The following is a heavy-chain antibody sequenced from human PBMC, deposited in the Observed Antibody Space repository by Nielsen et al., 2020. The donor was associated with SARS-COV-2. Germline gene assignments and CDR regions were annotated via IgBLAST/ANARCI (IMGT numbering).Heavy chain of an antibody. J-gene: IGHJ3*02. Sequence: GGSLRLSCAASGFTFSIYALHWVRQPPGKGLEWVTLISYDGSNKYYADSVKGRFTISRDDSTNTLYLQMNSLRAEDTAVYYCARDRSSSSWYHYAFDIWGQGTTVTVSS. V-gene: IGHV3-30-3*01. CDR1: GFTFSIYA. CDR2: ISYDGSNK. D-gene: IGHD6-13*01. CDR3: ARDRSSSSWYHYAFDI.